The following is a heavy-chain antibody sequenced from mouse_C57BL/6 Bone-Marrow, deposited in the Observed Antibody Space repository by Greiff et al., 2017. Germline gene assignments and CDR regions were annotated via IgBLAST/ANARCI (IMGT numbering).Heavy chain of an antibody. J-gene: IGHJ4*01. CDR3: ARSGYYGPYAMDY. Sequence: QVQLQQSGAELVKPGASVKISCKASGYAFSSYWMNWVKQRPGKGLEWIGQIYPGDGDTNYNGKFKGKATLTADKSSSTAYMQLSSLTSEDSAVYFCARSGYYGPYAMDYWGQGTSVTVSS. V-gene: IGHV1-80*01. D-gene: IGHD1-1*01. CDR1: GYAFSSYW. CDR2: IYPGDGDT.